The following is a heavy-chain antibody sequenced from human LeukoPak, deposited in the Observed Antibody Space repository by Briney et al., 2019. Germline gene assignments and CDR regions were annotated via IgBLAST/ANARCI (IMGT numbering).Heavy chain of an antibody. J-gene: IGHJ4*02. CDR3: ARGKSYTNTKRTVVTPPFDY. Sequence: PSETLSLTCAVYGGSFSGYYWSWIRQPPGKGLEWIGEINHSGSTNYNPSLKSRVTISVDTSKNQFSLKLSSVTAADTAVYYCARGKSYTNTKRTVVTPPFDYWGQGTLVTVSS. V-gene: IGHV4-34*01. D-gene: IGHD2-21*02. CDR2: INHSGST. CDR1: GGSFSGYY.